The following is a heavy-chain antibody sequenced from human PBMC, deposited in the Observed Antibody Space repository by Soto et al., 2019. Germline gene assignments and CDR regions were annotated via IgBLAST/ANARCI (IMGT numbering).Heavy chain of an antibody. D-gene: IGHD3-22*01. J-gene: IGHJ4*02. CDR2: LYYGRSA. V-gene: IGHV4-59*01. CDR1: GDSISSYY. Sequence: QVQLQESGQGLVKPSETLSLTCAVSGDSISSYYCMWIRQPPGKGLECIGYLYYGRSANYNPSLKSRVTLAMDTSTNQCSLTLSSMTAADTAVYYCALRSMAVVPEYWGQGTLVTVSS. CDR3: ALRSMAVVPEY.